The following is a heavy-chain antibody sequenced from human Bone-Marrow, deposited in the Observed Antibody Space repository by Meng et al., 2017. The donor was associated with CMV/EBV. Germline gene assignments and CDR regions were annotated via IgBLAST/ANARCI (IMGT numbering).Heavy chain of an antibody. D-gene: IGHD2-2*01. V-gene: IGHV3-30*04. CDR3: ARDLRRYCSSTSCSPPDP. CDR2: ISYDGSNK. J-gene: IGHJ5*02. CDR1: GFTFSSYA. Sequence: GESLKISCAASGFTFSSYAMHWVRQAPGKGLEWVAVISYDGSNKYYADSVKGRFTISRDNSKNTLYLQMNSLRAEDTAVYYCARDLRRYCSSTSCSPPDPWGQGTLVTFSS.